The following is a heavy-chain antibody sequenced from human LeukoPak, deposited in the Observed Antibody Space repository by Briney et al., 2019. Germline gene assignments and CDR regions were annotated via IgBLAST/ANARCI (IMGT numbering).Heavy chain of an antibody. CDR1: GGTFSSYA. D-gene: IGHD1-26*01. V-gene: IGHV1-18*01. CDR3: ARKWEHARYWYFDL. J-gene: IGHJ2*01. CDR2: ISAYNGNT. Sequence: ASVKVSCKASGGTFSSYAISWVRQAPGQGLEWMAWISAYNGNTKYAQKFQGRVTMTTDTSTSTAYMELRSLRSDDTAVYYCARKWEHARYWYFDLWGRGTLVTVSS.